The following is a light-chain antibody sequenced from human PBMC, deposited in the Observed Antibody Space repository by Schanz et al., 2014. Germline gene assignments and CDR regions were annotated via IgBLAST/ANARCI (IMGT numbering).Light chain of an antibody. CDR1: QSVFSN. CDR3: QQFNNWPPT. Sequence: EIVMTQSPATLSVSPGERATLSCRANQSVFSNLAWYQQKPGQAPRLLVYGASTRDTAISGRFSGSGSGTEFTLTISSLQSEDFAVYYCQQFNNWPPTFGQGTQVEIK. J-gene: IGKJ1*01. V-gene: IGKV3-15*01. CDR2: GAS.